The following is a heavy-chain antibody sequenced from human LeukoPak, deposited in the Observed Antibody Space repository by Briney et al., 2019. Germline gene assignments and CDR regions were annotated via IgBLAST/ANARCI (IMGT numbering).Heavy chain of an antibody. V-gene: IGHV1-69*11. D-gene: IGHD3-10*01. Sequence: SVKVSCKASGGTLSNYAIDWVRQAPGQGLEWMGRIIPILDTTNYAQKFQGRVTIITDESTSTAYMELITLRSGDTAVYYCARESFSRRAGITMVRGVITYWGQGTLVTVSS. CDR3: ARESFSRRAGITMVRGVITY. CDR1: GGTLSNYA. J-gene: IGHJ4*02. CDR2: IIPILDTT.